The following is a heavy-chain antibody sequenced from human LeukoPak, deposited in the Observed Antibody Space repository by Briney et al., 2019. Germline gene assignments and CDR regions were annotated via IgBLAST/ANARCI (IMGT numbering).Heavy chain of an antibody. CDR3: ARGGAARPDF. Sequence: PGGSLRLSCAASGFTFSVYGMNWVRQAPGKGLEWASAISASGGDTFYADSVKGRFTISRDNAKNSLYLQMNSLRVEDTAVYYCARGGAARPDFWGQGTLVTVSS. CDR2: ISASGGDT. J-gene: IGHJ4*02. CDR1: GFTFSVYG. D-gene: IGHD6-6*01. V-gene: IGHV3-23*01.